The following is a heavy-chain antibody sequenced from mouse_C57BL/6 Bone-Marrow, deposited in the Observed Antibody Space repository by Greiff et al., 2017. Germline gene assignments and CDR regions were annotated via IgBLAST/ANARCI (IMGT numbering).Heavy chain of an antibody. J-gene: IGHJ3*01. CDR2: ISSGGSYT. CDR3: ARRGYGNYPWFAY. CDR1: GFTFSSYG. V-gene: IGHV5-6*01. D-gene: IGHD2-10*02. Sequence: EVQRVESGGDLVKPGGSLKLSCAASGFTFSSYGMSWVRQTPDKRLEWVATISSGGSYTYYPASVKGRFTISRDNAKNTLYLEMRSLKSEDTARYYCARRGYGNYPWFAYWGQGTLVTVSA.